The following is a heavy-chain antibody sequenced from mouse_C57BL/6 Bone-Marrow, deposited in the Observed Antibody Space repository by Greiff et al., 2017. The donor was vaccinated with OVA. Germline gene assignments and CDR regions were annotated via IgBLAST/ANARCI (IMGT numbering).Heavy chain of an antibody. V-gene: IGHV3-6*01. CDR2: ISYDGSN. CDR3: ARELGRAWFAY. D-gene: IGHD4-1*01. Sequence: EVQLVESGPGLVKPSQSLSLPCSVTGYSITSGYYWNWIRQFPGNKLEWMGYISYDGSNNYNPSLKNRISITRDTSKNQFFLKLNSVTTEDTATYYCARELGRAWFAYWGQGTLVTVSA. CDR1: GYSITSGYY. J-gene: IGHJ3*01.